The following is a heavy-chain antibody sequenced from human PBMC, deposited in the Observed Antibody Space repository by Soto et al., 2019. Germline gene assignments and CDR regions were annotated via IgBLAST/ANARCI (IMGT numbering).Heavy chain of an antibody. CDR3: AKSNNDYYYYYYMDV. CDR2: ISGSGGST. Sequence: EVQLLESGGGLVQPGGSLRLSCAASGFTFSDYAMSWVRQAPGKGLEWVSTISGSGGSTYYADSVKGRFTISRDSSKNTLYLQMNSLRAEDTAVYNCAKSNNDYYYYYYMDVWGKGTTVTVSS. J-gene: IGHJ6*03. V-gene: IGHV3-23*01. CDR1: GFTFSDYA.